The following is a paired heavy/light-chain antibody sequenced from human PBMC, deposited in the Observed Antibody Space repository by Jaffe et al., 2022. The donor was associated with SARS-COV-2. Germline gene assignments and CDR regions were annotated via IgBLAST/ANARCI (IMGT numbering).Light chain of an antibody. J-gene: IGLJ3*02. CDR1: KLGDKY. CDR3: QAWDSSTPWV. V-gene: IGLV3-1*01. CDR2: QDS. Sequence: SYELTQPPSVSVSPGQTASITCSGDKLGDKYACWYQQKPGQSPVLVIYQDSKRPSGIPERFSGSNSGNTATLTISGTQAMDEADYYCQAWDSSTPWVFGGGTKLTVL.
Heavy chain of an antibody. D-gene: IGHD2-15*01. CDR2: IWYDGSNK. V-gene: IGHV3-33*01. CDR3: ARDELSGLGVVAATDYYYYGMDV. Sequence: QVQLVESGGGVVQPGRSLRLSCAASGFTFSSYGMHWVRQAPGKGLEWVAVIWYDGSNKYYADSVKGRFTISRDNSKNTLYLQMNSLRAEDTAVYYCARDELSGLGVVAATDYYYYGMDVWGQGTTVTVSS. J-gene: IGHJ6*02. CDR1: GFTFSSYG.